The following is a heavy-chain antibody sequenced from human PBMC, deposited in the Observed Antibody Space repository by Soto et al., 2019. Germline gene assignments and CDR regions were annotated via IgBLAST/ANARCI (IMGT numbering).Heavy chain of an antibody. D-gene: IGHD2-8*01. V-gene: IGHV3-74*01. CDR2: LQTDGSHP. CDR3: ARGGVRDY. Sequence: VQLVESGGGLVQPGGSLRLSCVASGFTFDYYWMHWVRQAPGEGLMWVSRLQTDGSHPDYADSVKGRFTISRDNAKNTMYLQINTLRAEDTAVSYCARGGVRDYWGQGNLVTVSS. CDR1: GFTFDYYW. J-gene: IGHJ4*02.